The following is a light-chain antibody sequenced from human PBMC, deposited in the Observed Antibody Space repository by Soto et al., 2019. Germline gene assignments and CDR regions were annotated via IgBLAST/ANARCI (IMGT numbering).Light chain of an antibody. CDR2: GAS. J-gene: IGKJ1*01. V-gene: IGKV3-15*01. CDR1: QSVSNS. CDR3: QQYNNWPRT. Sequence: EIVMTQSPATLSASPGERATLSCRASQSVSNSLAWYQQTVGQAPTLLIYGASTRATGIPARFSGIGSGTEFTLTITSRQSEDFAVYYCQQYNNWPRTFGHGTKVEIK.